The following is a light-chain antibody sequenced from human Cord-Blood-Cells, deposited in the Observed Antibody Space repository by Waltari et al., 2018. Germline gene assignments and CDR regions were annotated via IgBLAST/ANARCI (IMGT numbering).Light chain of an antibody. CDR2: DVS. J-gene: IGLJ3*02. V-gene: IGLV2-14*01. CDR1: SSDVGGYNY. Sequence: QSALTQPASVSGSPGQSITISCTGTSSDVGGYNYVSWYQQHPGKATKLMIYDVSNRPSGDSNRFSGSKSGNTASLTISGLQAEDEADYYCSSYTSSSTWVFGGGTKLTVL. CDR3: SSYTSSSTWV.